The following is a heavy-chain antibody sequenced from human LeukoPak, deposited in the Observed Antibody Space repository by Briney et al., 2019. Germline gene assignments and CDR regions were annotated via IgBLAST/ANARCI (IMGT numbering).Heavy chain of an antibody. V-gene: IGHV3-74*01. CDR3: TRTTGQRCFDC. CDR2: ISSGDGTNI. J-gene: IGHJ4*02. CDR1: AFTFSSNC. D-gene: IGHD4-11*01. Sequence: GGSLRLSCAASAFTFSSNCMHWVRQAPGMGPVWISHISSGDGTNIGYADSVKGRFTISRDNAKNTLYLQMNSLGVEDTAVYYCTRTTGQRCFDCWGQGTQVTVSS.